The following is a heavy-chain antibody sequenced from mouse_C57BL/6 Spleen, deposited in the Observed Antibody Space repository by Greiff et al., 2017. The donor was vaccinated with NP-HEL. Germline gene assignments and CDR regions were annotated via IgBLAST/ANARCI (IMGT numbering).Heavy chain of an antibody. Sequence: EVQLQQSGPVLVKPGASVKMSCKASGYTFTDYYMNWVKQSHGKSLEWIGVINPYNGGTSYNQKFKGKATLTVDKSSSTAYMELNSLTSEDSAVYYCARPTPRDGGYFDVWGTGTTVTVSS. CDR3: ARPTPRDGGYFDV. V-gene: IGHV1-19*01. J-gene: IGHJ1*03. CDR1: GYTFTDYY. CDR2: INPYNGGT. D-gene: IGHD3-1*01.